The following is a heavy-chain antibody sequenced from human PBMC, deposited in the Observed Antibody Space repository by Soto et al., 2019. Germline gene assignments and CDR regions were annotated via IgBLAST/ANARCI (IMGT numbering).Heavy chain of an antibody. CDR1: GYTFNTYD. Sequence: QEQLVQSGAEVKKPGASVKISCKASGYTFNTYDINWVRQATGQGLEWMGWMNPESGSTGFAQSFQGRITLTGNTSINTVYMEVSSLTNEDTAVYFCASSGATGYYSTHYYGMDVWGPGTTVTVSS. CDR2: MNPESGST. V-gene: IGHV1-8*01. J-gene: IGHJ6*02. D-gene: IGHD3-9*01. CDR3: ASSGATGYYSTHYYGMDV.